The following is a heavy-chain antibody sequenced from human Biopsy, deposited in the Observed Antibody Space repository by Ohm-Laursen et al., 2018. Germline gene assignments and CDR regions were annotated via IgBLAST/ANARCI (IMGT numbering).Heavy chain of an antibody. D-gene: IGHD6-19*01. J-gene: IGHJ3*02. CDR2: ISYSRDT. Sequence: SDTLSLTWTVSGGSISGSSWSWIRQAPGKGLEWIGYISYSRDTNYNPSLKSRITISVDTSKNQFSLKLTSVTAADTAVYYCAKHGSGWTGDDAFHIWGQGTMVTVPS. CDR1: GGSISGSS. CDR3: AKHGSGWTGDDAFHI. V-gene: IGHV4-59*08.